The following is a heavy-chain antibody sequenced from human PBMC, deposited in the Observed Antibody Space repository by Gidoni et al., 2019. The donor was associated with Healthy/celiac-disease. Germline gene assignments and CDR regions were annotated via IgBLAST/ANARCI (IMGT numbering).Heavy chain of an antibody. CDR1: GYSFTSYW. J-gene: IGHJ4*02. Sequence: EVQLVQSGAEVKKSGESLKISCKGSGYSFTSYWVGWVRQMPGKGLEWMGIIYPGDSDTRYSPSFQGQVTISADKSISTAYLQWSSLKASDTAMYYCARLWAGRYSGSYYYFDYWGQGTLVTVSS. V-gene: IGHV5-51*03. CDR3: ARLWAGRYSGSYYYFDY. CDR2: IYPGDSDT. D-gene: IGHD1-26*01.